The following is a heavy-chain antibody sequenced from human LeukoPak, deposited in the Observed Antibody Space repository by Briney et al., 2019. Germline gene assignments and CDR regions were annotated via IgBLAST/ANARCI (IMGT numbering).Heavy chain of an antibody. CDR3: ARGTYDGYSISFDY. D-gene: IGHD6-13*01. CDR1: GVTFEDYY. J-gene: IGHJ4*02. CDR2: VSSTGGNK. V-gene: IGHV3-11*04. Sequence: GGSLRLSCRGSGVTFEDYYLSWIRQAPGKGLEWISYVSSTGGNKFYADPVKGRFTISRDNARNSVYMEMNDLMAEDTAVYYCARGTYDGYSISFDYWGQGTLVTVSS.